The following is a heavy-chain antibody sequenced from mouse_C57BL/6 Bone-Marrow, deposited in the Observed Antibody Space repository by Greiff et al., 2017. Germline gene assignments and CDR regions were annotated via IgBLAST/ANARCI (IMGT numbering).Heavy chain of an antibody. D-gene: IGHD3-2*02. J-gene: IGHJ3*01. CDR1: GYTFTDYN. Sequence: EVQLQQSGPELVKPGASVKIPCKASGYTFTDYNMDWVKQSHGKSLEWIGDINPNNGGTIYNQKFKGKATLTVDKSSSTAYMELRSLTSEDTAVDDCARLVSSGYSFAYWGQGTLVTVSA. CDR2: INPNNGGT. V-gene: IGHV1-18*01. CDR3: ARLVSSGYSFAY.